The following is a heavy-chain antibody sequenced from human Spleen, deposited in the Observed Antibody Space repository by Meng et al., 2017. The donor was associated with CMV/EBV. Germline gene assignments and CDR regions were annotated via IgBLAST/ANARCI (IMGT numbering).Heavy chain of an antibody. V-gene: IGHV1-3*01. CDR2: VSVVNGNT. D-gene: IGHD3-16*01. CDR1: GNTVTKYV. Sequence: SGNTVTKYVIHWVRQAPGQRLEWMGLVSVVNGNTRYSQTFQGRFNISRDTSSTSSTTAYMELSSPTSEDTAVYYCATEDWGSGYLDLWGRGALVTVSS. CDR3: ATEDWGSGYLDL. J-gene: IGHJ2*01.